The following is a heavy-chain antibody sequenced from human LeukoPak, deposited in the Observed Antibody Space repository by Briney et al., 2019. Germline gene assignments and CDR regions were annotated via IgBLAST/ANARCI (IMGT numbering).Heavy chain of an antibody. Sequence: SETLSLTCTVSGGSISSYYWSWIRQPPGKGLEWIGYIYYSGSTNYNPSPKSRVTISVDTSKNQFSLKLSSVTAADTAVYYCARTAWFGELVYYYYMDVWGKGTTVTVSS. D-gene: IGHD3-10*01. CDR1: GGSISSYY. J-gene: IGHJ6*03. CDR2: IYYSGST. V-gene: IGHV4-59*01. CDR3: ARTAWFGELVYYYYMDV.